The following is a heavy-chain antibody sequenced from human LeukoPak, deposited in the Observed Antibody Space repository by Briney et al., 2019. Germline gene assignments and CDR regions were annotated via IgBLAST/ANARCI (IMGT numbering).Heavy chain of an antibody. CDR3: AELGITMIGGV. V-gene: IGHV3-23*01. CDR2: ISDSDGNT. J-gene: IGHJ6*04. CDR1: GFTFSLYA. Sequence: GGSLRLSCAASGFTFSLYAMSWVRQAPGKGLEWVSAISDSDGNTYYADSVKGRFTISRDNAKNSLYLQMNSLRAEDTAVYYCAELGITMIGGVWGKGTTVTISS. D-gene: IGHD3-10*02.